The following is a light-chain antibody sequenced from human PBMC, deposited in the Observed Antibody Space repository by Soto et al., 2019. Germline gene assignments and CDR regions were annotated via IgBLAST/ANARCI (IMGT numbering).Light chain of an antibody. CDR1: QSVRSN. CDR2: GAS. Sequence: EIVMTQSPATPSVSPGERATLSFRASQSVRSNLAWYQQKPGQAPRLLIYGASSRATGIPVRFSGSGSGTEFTLTISGLQSEDFAVYYCQQYNNWPLTFGQGTRLEI. CDR3: QQYNNWPLT. V-gene: IGKV3-15*01. J-gene: IGKJ5*01.